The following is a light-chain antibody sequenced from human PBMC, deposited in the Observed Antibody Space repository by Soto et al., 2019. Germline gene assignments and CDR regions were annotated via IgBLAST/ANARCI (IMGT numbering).Light chain of an antibody. J-gene: IGLJ1*01. Sequence: QSALTQPRSVSGSPGQSVTMSCTGTSSDIGGYNYVSWYQQHPDKAPKLMIYDVSKRPSGVPDRFSGSKSGNTASLTISGLQAEDEADYYCCSYAGNYYVFGTGTKLTVL. CDR3: CSYAGNYYV. V-gene: IGLV2-11*01. CDR1: SSDIGGYNY. CDR2: DVS.